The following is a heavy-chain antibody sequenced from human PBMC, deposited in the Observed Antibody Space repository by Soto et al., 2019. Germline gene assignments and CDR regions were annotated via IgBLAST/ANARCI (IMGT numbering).Heavy chain of an antibody. D-gene: IGHD3-10*01. CDR1: GDXVSSNSAG. Sequence: QXLSLTCAISGDXVSSNSAGWNWIRQSPSRGLEWLGRTYYKSKWNNDYALSVKSRITINPDTSKNQFSLHLYSVTPEDTAVYYCTGITWFRGMDVWGQGTPVTVSS. V-gene: IGHV6-1*01. CDR3: TGITWFRGMDV. J-gene: IGHJ6*02. CDR2: TYYKSKWNN.